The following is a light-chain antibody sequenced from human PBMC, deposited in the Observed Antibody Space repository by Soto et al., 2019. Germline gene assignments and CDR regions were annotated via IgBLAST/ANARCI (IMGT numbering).Light chain of an antibody. CDR3: CSYAGSYTLYV. Sequence: LTQPRSVSGSPGQSVTISCTGTSSDVGGYNYVSWSQQHPGKAPKLMIYDVSKRPSGVPDRFSGSKSGNTASLTISGLQAEDEADYYCCSYAGSYTLYVFGTGTKV. CDR1: SSDVGGYNY. J-gene: IGLJ1*01. V-gene: IGLV2-11*01. CDR2: DVS.